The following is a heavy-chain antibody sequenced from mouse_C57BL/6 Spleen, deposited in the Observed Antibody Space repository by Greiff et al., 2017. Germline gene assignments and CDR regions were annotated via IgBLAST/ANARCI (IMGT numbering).Heavy chain of an antibody. CDR2: IYPRDGST. J-gene: IGHJ3*01. V-gene: IGHV1-78*01. D-gene: IGHD1-1*01. CDR3: ARAPTSDYYGSRGGPWFAY. Sequence: VQLQQSDAELVKPGASVKISCKVSGYTFTDHTIHWMKQRPEQGLEWIGYIYPRDGSTKYNETFKGKATLTADKSSSTAYMQLNSLTSEDSAVYFCARAPTSDYYGSRGGPWFAYWGQGTLVTVSA. CDR1: GYTFTDHT.